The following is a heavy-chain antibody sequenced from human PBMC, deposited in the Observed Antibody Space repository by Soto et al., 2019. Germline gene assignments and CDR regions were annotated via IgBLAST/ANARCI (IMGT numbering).Heavy chain of an antibody. CDR1: GFIFSDSS. CDR2: IRSKSNNYAT. V-gene: IGHV3-73*01. CDR3: TRDAFFSVPAAVDAFDI. J-gene: IGHJ3*02. D-gene: IGHD2-2*01. Sequence: EVQLVESGGGLVQPGGSLKLSCAASGFIFSDSSIHWVRQASGKGLEWVGRIRSKSNNYATGYAASVKGRFTISRHDSENTAYLQLNSLKPEDTAMYYCTRDAFFSVPAAVDAFDIWGQGTTVIVSS.